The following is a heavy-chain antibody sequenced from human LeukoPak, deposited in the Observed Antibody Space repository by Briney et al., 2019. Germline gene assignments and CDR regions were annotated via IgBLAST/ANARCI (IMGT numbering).Heavy chain of an antibody. D-gene: IGHD6-19*01. J-gene: IGHJ4*02. V-gene: IGHV1-69*04. Sequence: GASVKVSCKASGGTLSSYAISWVRQAPGQGLEWMGRIIPILGIANYAQKFQGRVTITADKSTSTAYMELSSLRSEDTAVYYCARDAQIAVAGTETPFDYWGQGTLVTVSS. CDR3: ARDAQIAVAGTETPFDY. CDR2: IIPILGIA. CDR1: GGTLSSYA.